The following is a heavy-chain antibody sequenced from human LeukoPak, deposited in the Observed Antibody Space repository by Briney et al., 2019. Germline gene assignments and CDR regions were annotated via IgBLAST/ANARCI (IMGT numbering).Heavy chain of an antibody. CDR1: GFTFSSYS. V-gene: IGHV3-21*01. CDR3: ARTGSGGDFDY. CDR2: ISSSSSYI. J-gene: IGHJ4*02. Sequence: GGSLRLSCAASGFTFSSYSMNWVRQAPGKGLEWVSSISSSSSYIYYADSVKGRFTISRDNAKNSLYLQMNSLRAENTAVYYCARTGSGGDFDYWGQGTLVTVSS. D-gene: IGHD2-15*01.